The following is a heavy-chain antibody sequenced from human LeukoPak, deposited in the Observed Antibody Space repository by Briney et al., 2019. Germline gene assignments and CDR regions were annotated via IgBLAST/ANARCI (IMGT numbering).Heavy chain of an antibody. J-gene: IGHJ6*02. CDR3: AREDIVVVPAAMVGYYYYGMDV. D-gene: IGHD2-2*01. CDR2: IRYDGSNK. V-gene: IGHV3-30*02. Sequence: PGGSLRLSCAASGFTFSSYGMHWVRQAPGKGLEWVAFIRYDGSNKYYADSVKGRFTISRDNSKNTLYLQMNSLRAEDTAVYYCAREDIVVVPAAMVGYYYYGMDVWGQGTTVTVSS. CDR1: GFTFSSYG.